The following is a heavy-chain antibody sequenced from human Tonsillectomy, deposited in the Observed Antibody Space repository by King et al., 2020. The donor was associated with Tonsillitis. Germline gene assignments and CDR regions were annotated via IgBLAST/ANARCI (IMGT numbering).Heavy chain of an antibody. Sequence: VTLKESWPVLVKPTETLTLTCTVSGFSLSNVRMCVSWIRQPPGKALECLAHIFSNDETSYRPSLKSRLTISKETSKSQVVLTMTNMDPVDTATYYCARIGRSSWMVDYWGQGTLVTVSS. CDR1: GFSLSNVRMC. V-gene: IGHV2-26*01. CDR3: ARIGRSSWMVDY. D-gene: IGHD5-12*01. J-gene: IGHJ4*02. CDR2: IFSNDET.